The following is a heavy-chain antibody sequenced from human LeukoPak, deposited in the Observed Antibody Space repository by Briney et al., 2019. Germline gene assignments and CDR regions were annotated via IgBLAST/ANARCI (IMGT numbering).Heavy chain of an antibody. D-gene: IGHD3-22*01. V-gene: IGHV1-69*05. CDR1: GGTFSSYA. Sequence: SVKVSCKASGGTFSSYAISWVRQAPGQGLEWMGGIIPIFGTANYAQKFQGRVTITTDESTSTAYMELSSLRSEDTAVYYCAREGGSITMIVDDAFDIWGQGTMVTVSP. J-gene: IGHJ3*02. CDR2: IIPIFGTA. CDR3: AREGGSITMIVDDAFDI.